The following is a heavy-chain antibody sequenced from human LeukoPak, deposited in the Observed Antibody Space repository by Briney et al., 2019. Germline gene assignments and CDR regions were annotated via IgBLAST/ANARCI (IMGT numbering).Heavy chain of an antibody. J-gene: IGHJ4*02. CDR3: ARAAISSRGASDY. D-gene: IGHD2-21*02. CDR1: GYTFTGYY. CDR2: INPNSGGT. Sequence: ASVKVSCKASGYTFTGYYMHWVRQPPGQGLEWMGLINPNSGGTNYAPKFQGRVTMTRDTSISTAYMELSRLRSDDTAVYYCARAAISSRGASDYWGQGTLVTVSS. V-gene: IGHV1-2*06.